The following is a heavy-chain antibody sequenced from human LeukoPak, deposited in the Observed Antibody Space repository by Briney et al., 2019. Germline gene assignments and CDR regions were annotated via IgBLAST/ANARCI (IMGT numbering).Heavy chain of an antibody. CDR3: ARVALSSSWYFDY. Sequence: GSLRLSCAASGFTVSSNYMSWVRQAPGKGLEWVSVIYSGGSTYYADSVKGRFTISRDNSKNTLYLQMNSLRAEDTAVYYCARVALSSSWYFDYWGQGTPVTVSS. D-gene: IGHD6-13*01. V-gene: IGHV3-53*01. CDR1: GFTVSSNY. CDR2: IYSGGST. J-gene: IGHJ4*02.